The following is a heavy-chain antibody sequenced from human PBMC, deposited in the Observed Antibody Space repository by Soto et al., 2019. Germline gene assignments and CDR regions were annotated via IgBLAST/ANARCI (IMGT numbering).Heavy chain of an antibody. V-gene: IGHV3-7*04. Sequence: EVQLVESGGGLVQPGGSLRLSCAASGFTFSSHWMTWVHQAPGKGLEWVANIKEDGSEKYYVDSVKGRFTIFRDNAENSLYLQMNSLRAEDSAVYYCARGGVVATTSNWFDPWGQGTLVTVSS. J-gene: IGHJ5*02. CDR2: IKEDGSEK. CDR1: GFTFSSHW. D-gene: IGHD1-26*01. CDR3: ARGGVVATTSNWFDP.